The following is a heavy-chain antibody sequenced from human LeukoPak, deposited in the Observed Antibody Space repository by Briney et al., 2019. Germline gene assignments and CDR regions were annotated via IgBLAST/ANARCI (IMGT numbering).Heavy chain of an antibody. CDR2: IKSDGTTT. CDR1: GFTFSSHW. CDR3: TRDGPIDY. Sequence: GGSLRLSCTASGFTFSSHWMHWVRQAPGKGLVWVANIKSDGTTTNYADSVKGRFTISRDNGKNTLYLQMSSLRAEDTAVYYCTRDGPIDYWGQGTLVTVSS. V-gene: IGHV3-74*01. J-gene: IGHJ4*02.